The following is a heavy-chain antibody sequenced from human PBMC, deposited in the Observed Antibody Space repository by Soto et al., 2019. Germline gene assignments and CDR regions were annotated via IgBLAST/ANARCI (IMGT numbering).Heavy chain of an antibody. V-gene: IGHV3-33*01. J-gene: IGHJ4*02. Sequence: QVQLVESGGGVVQPGRSLRLSCAASGFSFRSYGMHWVRQAPGKGLEWVAIIWYDGSNEHYADSVKGRFTVSRDNSKNTLYLQMNSLRAEDTAVYYCAGMTPFDYWGQRTLVTVSS. D-gene: IGHD2-15*01. CDR3: AGMTPFDY. CDR2: IWYDGSNE. CDR1: GFSFRSYG.